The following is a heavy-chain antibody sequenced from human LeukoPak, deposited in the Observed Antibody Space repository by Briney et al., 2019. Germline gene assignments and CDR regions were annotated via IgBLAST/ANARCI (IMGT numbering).Heavy chain of an antibody. CDR3: AKDMAAAYPLGSMDV. CDR2: ISWNSRSI. D-gene: IGHD6-13*01. V-gene: IGHV3-9*01. CDR1: GFTFDDYA. Sequence: PGGSLRLSCAASGFTFDDYAMHWVRQVPGRGLEWVSGISWNSRSIGYADSVKGRFTISRDNAKNSLYLQMNSLRAEDTALYYCAKDMAAAYPLGSMDVWGKGTTVTISS. J-gene: IGHJ6*04.